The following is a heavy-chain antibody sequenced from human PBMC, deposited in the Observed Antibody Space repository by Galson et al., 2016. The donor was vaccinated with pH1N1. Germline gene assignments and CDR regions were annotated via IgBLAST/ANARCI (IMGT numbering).Heavy chain of an antibody. J-gene: IGHJ4*02. D-gene: IGHD3-16*01. V-gene: IGHV3-7*01. CDR1: GFTFSHYW. Sequence: SLRLSCAASGFTFSHYWMSWVRQAPGKGLEWVANIKENGSEKYYLDSVKGRFTISRDKAKHSVSLQLDSLRAEDTAVYYCPGHLFSASESPFKYWGQGALVTVSS. CDR2: IKENGSEK. CDR3: PGHLFSASESPFKY.